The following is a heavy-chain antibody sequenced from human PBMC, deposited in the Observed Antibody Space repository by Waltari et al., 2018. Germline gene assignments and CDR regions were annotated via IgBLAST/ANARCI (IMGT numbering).Heavy chain of an antibody. Sequence: QVQLQESGPGLVKPSETLSLTCTVSGGSISSSYWSWIRQPPGQELEWIGYSYYSGSTNYNPSLKSRVTISVDTSKNQFSLKLTSVTAADTAVYYCATDRRPSNSDNYYFYYMDVWSKGTTVTVSS. V-gene: IGHV4-59*01. CDR2: SYYSGST. CDR1: GGSISSSY. D-gene: IGHD4-4*01. CDR3: ATDRRPSNSDNYYFYYMDV. J-gene: IGHJ6*03.